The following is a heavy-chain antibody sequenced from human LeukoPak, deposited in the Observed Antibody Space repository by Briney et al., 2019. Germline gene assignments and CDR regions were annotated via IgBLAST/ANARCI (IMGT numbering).Heavy chain of an antibody. Sequence: SVKVSCKASGGTFSSYAISWVRQAPGQGLEWMGRIIPILGIANYAQKFQGRVTITADKSTSTAYMELSSLRSEDTTVYYCARASITMVRGVRSYYYYGMDVWGQGTTVTVSS. CDR2: IIPILGIA. V-gene: IGHV1-69*04. CDR1: GGTFSSYA. D-gene: IGHD3-10*01. J-gene: IGHJ6*02. CDR3: ARASITMVRGVRSYYYYGMDV.